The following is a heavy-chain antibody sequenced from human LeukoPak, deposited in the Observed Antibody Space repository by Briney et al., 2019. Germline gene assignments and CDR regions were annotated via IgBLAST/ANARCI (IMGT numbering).Heavy chain of an antibody. CDR1: GGSISGYY. Sequence: SETLSLTCTVTGGSISGYYWSWIRQPPGKGLEWIGFIYYSGTTNYNPSLKSRVTVSLDTSKNQFSLMLSSVTAADTAVYYCARMTSYSSGCYVDYWGQGTLVTVSS. J-gene: IGHJ4*02. D-gene: IGHD6-19*01. CDR3: ARMTSYSSGCYVDY. V-gene: IGHV4-59*01. CDR2: IYYSGTT.